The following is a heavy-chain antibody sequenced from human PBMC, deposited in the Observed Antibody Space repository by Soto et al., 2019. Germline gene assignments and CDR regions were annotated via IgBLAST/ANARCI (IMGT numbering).Heavy chain of an antibody. CDR3: ARDWGWSHWAYYFDY. CDR1: GFTFSSYA. D-gene: IGHD3-16*01. CDR2: ISYDGSNK. J-gene: IGHJ4*02. V-gene: IGHV3-30-3*01. Sequence: GGSLRLSCAASGFTFSSYAMHWVRQAPGKGLEWVAVISYDGSNKYYADSVKGRFTISRDNSKNTLYLQMNSLRAEDTAVYYCARDWGWSHWAYYFDYWGQGTLVTVLL.